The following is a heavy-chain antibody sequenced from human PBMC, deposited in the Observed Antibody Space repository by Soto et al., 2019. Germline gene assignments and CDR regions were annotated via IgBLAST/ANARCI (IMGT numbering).Heavy chain of an antibody. CDR1: VYSISSGYY. CDR2: LYHSGST. J-gene: IGHJ6*02. CDR3: ARARGRIAVAGPSYYYYGMDV. Sequence: SETLSLTCGFSVYSISSGYYWGWIRQPPGRGLEWIGSLYHSGSTYYNPSLKSRVSLSVDTSKNQISLRLSSVTAADTAVYYCARARGRIAVAGPSYYYYGMDVWGQGTTVTVSS. V-gene: IGHV4-38-2*01. D-gene: IGHD6-19*01.